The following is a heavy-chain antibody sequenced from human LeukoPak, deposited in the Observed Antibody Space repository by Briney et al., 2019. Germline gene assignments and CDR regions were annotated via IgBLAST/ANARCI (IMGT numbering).Heavy chain of an antibody. CDR1: GGTFSSYA. Sequence: ASVKVSCKASGGTFSSYAISRVRQAPGQGLEWMGRIIPILGIANYAQKFQGRVTITADKSTSTAYMELSSLRSEDTAVYYCARDLESSGWYWGHAFDIWGQGTMVTVSS. J-gene: IGHJ3*02. V-gene: IGHV1-69*04. D-gene: IGHD6-19*01. CDR2: IIPILGIA. CDR3: ARDLESSGWYWGHAFDI.